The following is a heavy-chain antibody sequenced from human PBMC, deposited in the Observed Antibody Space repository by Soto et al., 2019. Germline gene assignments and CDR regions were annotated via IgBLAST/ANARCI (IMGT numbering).Heavy chain of an antibody. CDR2: IIPIFGTA. V-gene: IGHV1-69*13. Sequence: SVKVSCKASGGTFSSYAISWVRQAPGQGLEWMGGIIPIFGTANYAQKFQGRVTITADESTSTAYMELSSLRSEDTAVYYCARDTGHCSSTSCYYFPYFDIWGQGTMVTVSS. J-gene: IGHJ3*02. CDR3: ARDTGHCSSTSCYYFPYFDI. CDR1: GGTFSSYA. D-gene: IGHD2-2*01.